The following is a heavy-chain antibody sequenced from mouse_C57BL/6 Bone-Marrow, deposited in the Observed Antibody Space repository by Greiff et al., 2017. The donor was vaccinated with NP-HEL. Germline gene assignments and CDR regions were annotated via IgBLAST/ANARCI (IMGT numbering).Heavy chain of an antibody. J-gene: IGHJ4*01. CDR3: ARSPYGNFGYYYAMDY. CDR1: GYTFTDYN. D-gene: IGHD2-1*01. Sequence: SGPELVKPGASVKIPCKASGYTFTDYNMDWVKQSHGKSLEWIGDINPNNGGTIYNQKFKGKATLTVDKSSSTAYMELRSLTSEDTAVYYCARSPYGNFGYYYAMDYWGQGTSVTVSS. CDR2: INPNNGGT. V-gene: IGHV1-18*01.